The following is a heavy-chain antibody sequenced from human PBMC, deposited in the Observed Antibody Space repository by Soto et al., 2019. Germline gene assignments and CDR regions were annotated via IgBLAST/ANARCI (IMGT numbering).Heavy chain of an antibody. Sequence: GGSLRLSCAASGLTFSSYEMNWVRQAPGKGLEWVSYISSSGSTIYYADSVKGRFTISRDNAKNSLYLQMNSLRAEDTAVYYCALIGTGYYYGMDVWGQGTTVTVSS. J-gene: IGHJ6*02. V-gene: IGHV3-48*03. CDR3: ALIGTGYYYGMDV. D-gene: IGHD1-20*01. CDR2: ISSSGSTI. CDR1: GLTFSSYE.